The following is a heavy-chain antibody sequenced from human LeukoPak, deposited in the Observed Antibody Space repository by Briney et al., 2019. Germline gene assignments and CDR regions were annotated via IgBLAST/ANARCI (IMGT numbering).Heavy chain of an antibody. J-gene: IGHJ4*02. CDR3: AKDLAAGFGELERPYFDY. Sequence: GGSLRLSCAASGFTFSSYGMHWVRQAPGKGLEWVAVISYDGSNKYYADSVKGRFTISRDNSKNTLYLQMNSLRAEDTAVYYCAKDLAAGFGELERPYFDYWGQGTLVTVSS. V-gene: IGHV3-30*18. D-gene: IGHD3-10*01. CDR1: GFTFSSYG. CDR2: ISYDGSNK.